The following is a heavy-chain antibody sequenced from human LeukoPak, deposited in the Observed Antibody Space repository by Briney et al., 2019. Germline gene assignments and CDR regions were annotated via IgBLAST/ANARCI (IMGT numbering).Heavy chain of an antibody. V-gene: IGHV5-51*01. Sequence: PGESLKISCKGSGYSFISYWIAWVRQMPGKGLEWMGIIYPGDSDTRYRPSFQGQVTISADKSISTAYLQWSSLKASDTAMYYCARPGGAGTYYSAFDIWGQGTMVTVSS. CDR2: IYPGDSDT. D-gene: IGHD3-10*01. J-gene: IGHJ3*02. CDR3: ARPGGAGTYYSAFDI. CDR1: GYSFISYW.